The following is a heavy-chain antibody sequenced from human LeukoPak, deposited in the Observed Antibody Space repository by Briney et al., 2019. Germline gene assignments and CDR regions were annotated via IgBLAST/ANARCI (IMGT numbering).Heavy chain of an antibody. Sequence: GGSLRLSCAASGITFSSYWMHWVRQAPGKGLEWVAVISYDGSNKYYADSVKGRFTISRDNSKNTLYLQMNSLRAEETAVYYCASGYCSSTSCYLFDYWGQGTLVTVSS. J-gene: IGHJ4*02. CDR2: ISYDGSNK. D-gene: IGHD2-2*01. CDR1: GITFSSYW. CDR3: ASGYCSSTSCYLFDY. V-gene: IGHV3-30-3*01.